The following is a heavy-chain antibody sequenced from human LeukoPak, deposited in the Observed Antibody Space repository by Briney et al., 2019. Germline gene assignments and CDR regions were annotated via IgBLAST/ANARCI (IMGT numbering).Heavy chain of an antibody. Sequence: GASVKVSCKASGYTFTGYYMHWVRQAPGQGLAWMGWINPNSGGTNYAQKFQGRVTMTRDTSISTAYMELSRLRSDDTAVYYCARGGGGITMVRGVPFDYWGQGTLVTVSS. J-gene: IGHJ4*02. V-gene: IGHV1-2*02. D-gene: IGHD3-10*01. CDR3: ARGGGGITMVRGVPFDY. CDR2: INPNSGGT. CDR1: GYTFTGYY.